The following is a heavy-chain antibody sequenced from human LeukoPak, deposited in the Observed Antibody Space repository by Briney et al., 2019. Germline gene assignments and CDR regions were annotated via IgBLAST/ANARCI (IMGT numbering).Heavy chain of an antibody. CDR3: VRDVDYYASGSYLGYFDY. D-gene: IGHD3-10*01. V-gene: IGHV3-64D*06. CDR2: IGGDGFSA. CDR1: GFAFTGHA. Sequence: GGSLRLSCSASGFAFTGHAMHWVRQAPGKGLEYVAGIGGDGFSAFYADSMSDRVTISRDNSKSTVLLQMTSLRGEDTAVYYCVRDVDYYASGSYLGYFDYWGQGTLVSVSS. J-gene: IGHJ4*02.